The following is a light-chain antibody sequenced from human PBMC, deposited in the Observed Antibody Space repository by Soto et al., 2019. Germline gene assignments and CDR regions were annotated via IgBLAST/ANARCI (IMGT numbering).Light chain of an antibody. V-gene: IGKV2-30*01. J-gene: IGKJ1*01. CDR3: MHGTQWPWT. CDR1: QSLLYSDGDTY. CDR2: KVS. Sequence: VVLTQSPLFLPVTLGQAASISCSSSQSLLYSDGDTYLNWFQQRPGQSPRRLMYKVSNRDSGVPDRFIGSGSGTVFTLNVTRVEAEDVAIYYCMHGTQWPWTFGQGTKVDIK.